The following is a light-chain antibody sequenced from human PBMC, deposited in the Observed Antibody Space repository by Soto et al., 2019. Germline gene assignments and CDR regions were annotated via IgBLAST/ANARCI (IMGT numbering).Light chain of an antibody. V-gene: IGKV3-20*01. Sequence: EIVLTQSPGTLSLSPGERATLSCRASQSVSSSYLAWYQQKPGQAPRLLIYGASSRATGIPDTFSGSGSGTDFTLNISSLEPEDFAVYYCQQSGSSPWTFGQGTKVEIK. CDR3: QQSGSSPWT. CDR1: QSVSSSY. J-gene: IGKJ1*01. CDR2: GAS.